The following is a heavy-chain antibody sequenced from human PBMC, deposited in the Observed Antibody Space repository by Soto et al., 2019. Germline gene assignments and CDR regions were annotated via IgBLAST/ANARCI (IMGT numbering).Heavy chain of an antibody. V-gene: IGHV4-59*08. CDR2: IYYSGST. CDR1: GGSISSYY. J-gene: IGHJ4*02. Sequence: QVQLQESGPGLVKPSETLSLTCTVSGGSISSYYWSWIRQPPGKGLEWIGYIYYSGSTNYNPSLKSLVTLSVDTSKNQFSLKLSPVTAAATAVYYCARRYGPGFDYWGQGTLVTVSS. D-gene: IGHD4-17*01. CDR3: ARRYGPGFDY.